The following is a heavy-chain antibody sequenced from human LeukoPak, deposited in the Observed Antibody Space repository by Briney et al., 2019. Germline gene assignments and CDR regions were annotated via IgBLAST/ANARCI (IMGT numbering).Heavy chain of an antibody. CDR1: GASITNHY. V-gene: IGHV4-59*11. CDR3: ATETLYESRGDYRA. CDR2: IFNSGST. Sequence: ASETLSLICSVSGASITNHYWTWIRQPPGKGLEWLGYIFNSGSTKYNPSLKSRVTISLDTSKNQFSLRLTSVTAADTAVYYCATETLYESRGDYRAWGQGTLVTVSS. J-gene: IGHJ5*02. D-gene: IGHD3-22*01.